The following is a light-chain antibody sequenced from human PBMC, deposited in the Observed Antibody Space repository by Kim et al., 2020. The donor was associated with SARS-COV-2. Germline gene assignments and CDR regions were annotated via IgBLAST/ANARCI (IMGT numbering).Light chain of an antibody. CDR3: SSYIRGSTNYV. J-gene: IGLJ1*01. Sequence: SITVSCTGTSSDVGGYKYVSLYQQHPGKAPKLVIYEVDNRPSGVSIRFSGSKSGNTASLTISGLQAEDEADYYCSSYIRGSTNYVFGTGTRSPS. CDR1: SSDVGGYKY. V-gene: IGLV2-14*01. CDR2: EVD.